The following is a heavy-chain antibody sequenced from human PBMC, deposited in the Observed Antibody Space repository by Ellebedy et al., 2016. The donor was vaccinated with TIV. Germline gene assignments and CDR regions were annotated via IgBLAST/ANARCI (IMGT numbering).Heavy chain of an antibody. J-gene: IGHJ3*02. CDR2: ISAYNGNT. Sequence: ASVKVSCXASGYTFTSYGISWVRQAPGQGLEWMGWISAYNGNTNYAQKLQGRVTITADESTSTAYMELSSLRSEDTAVYYCARARYCSSTSCPRSDAFDIWGQGTMVTVSS. D-gene: IGHD2-2*01. V-gene: IGHV1-18*01. CDR1: GYTFTSYG. CDR3: ARARYCSSTSCPRSDAFDI.